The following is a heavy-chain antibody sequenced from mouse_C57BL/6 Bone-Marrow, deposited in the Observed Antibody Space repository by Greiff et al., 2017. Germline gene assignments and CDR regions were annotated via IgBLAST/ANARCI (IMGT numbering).Heavy chain of an antibody. Sequence: EVKLVESGGGLVKPGGSLKLSCAASGFTFSSYAMSWVRQTPEKRLEWVATISDGGSYTYYPDNVKGRFTISRDNAKNNLYLQMSHLKSEDTAMYYCAREDDGDCYFDVWGTGTTVTVSS. CDR2: ISDGGSYT. CDR1: GFTFSSYA. CDR3: AREDDGDCYFDV. J-gene: IGHJ1*03. V-gene: IGHV5-4*01. D-gene: IGHD2-12*01.